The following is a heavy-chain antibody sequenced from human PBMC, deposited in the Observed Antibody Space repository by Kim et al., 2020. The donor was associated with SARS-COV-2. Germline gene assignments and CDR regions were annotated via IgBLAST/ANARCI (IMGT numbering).Heavy chain of an antibody. CDR1: GYSFTSYW. V-gene: IGHV5-51*01. D-gene: IGHD3-3*01. CDR3: ARGQISNTIFGVEGFDY. J-gene: IGHJ4*02. Sequence: GESLKISCKGSGYSFTSYWIGWVRQMPGKGLEWMGIIYPGDSDTRYSPSFQGQVTISADKSISTAYLQWSSLKASDTAMYYCARGQISNTIFGVEGFDYWGQGTLVTVSS. CDR2: IYPGDSDT.